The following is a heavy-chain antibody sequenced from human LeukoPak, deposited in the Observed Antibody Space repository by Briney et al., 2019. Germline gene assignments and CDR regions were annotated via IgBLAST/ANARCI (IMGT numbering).Heavy chain of an antibody. CDR3: ARGENSKTYPVSGY. V-gene: IGHV3-30*03. CDR1: GFTFSSYG. Sequence: GKSLRLSCAASGFTFSSYGMHWVRQAPGKGLEWVAVISSDGSSKYYIDSVKGRFTISRDNSKNTLFLQMNSLRAEDTAEYYCARGENSKTYPVSGYWGQGTLVTVSS. J-gene: IGHJ4*02. CDR2: ISSDGSSK. D-gene: IGHD2/OR15-2a*01.